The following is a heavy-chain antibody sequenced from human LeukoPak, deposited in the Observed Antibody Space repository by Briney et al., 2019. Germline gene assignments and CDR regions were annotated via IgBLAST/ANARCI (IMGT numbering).Heavy chain of an antibody. D-gene: IGHD3-9*01. J-gene: IGHJ4*02. CDR3: ARGDHYDVLTGFQTPSHLSDY. CDR1: GYTFTGYY. V-gene: IGHV1-2*02. Sequence: ASVKVSCKASGYTFTGYYVHWVRQAPGQGLEWMGWINPNSGGTNYAQKFQGRVTMTRDTSISTAYMELSRLRSDDTSVYYCARGDHYDVLTGFQTPSHLSDYWGQGTLVTVSS. CDR2: INPNSGGT.